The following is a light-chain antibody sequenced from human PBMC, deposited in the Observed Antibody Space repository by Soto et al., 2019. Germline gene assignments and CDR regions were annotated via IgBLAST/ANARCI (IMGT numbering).Light chain of an antibody. CDR3: AAWDDSLRAVV. Sequence: QSVLTQSPSASATPGQRVTISCSGSGSNIGTYAVNWYQQLPGTAPTLLIFRNHQRPSGVPDRFSGSKSGTSAALAISGPHSEDEADYYCAAWDDSLRAVVFGGGTQLTVL. V-gene: IGLV1-44*01. J-gene: IGLJ2*01. CDR2: RNH. CDR1: GSNIGTYA.